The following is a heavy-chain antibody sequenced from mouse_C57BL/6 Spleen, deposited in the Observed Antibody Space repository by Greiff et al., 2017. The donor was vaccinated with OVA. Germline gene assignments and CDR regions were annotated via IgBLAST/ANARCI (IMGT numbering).Heavy chain of an antibody. V-gene: IGHV5-16*01. CDR2: INYDGSST. J-gene: IGHJ1*03. CDR3: ARELGRGYWYFDV. D-gene: IGHD4-1*01. CDR1: GFTFSDYY. Sequence: EVKLQESEGGLVQPGSSMKLSCTASGFTFSDYYMAWVRQVPEKGLEWVANINYDGSSTYYLDSLKSRFIISRDNAKNILYLQMSSLKSEDTATYYCARELGRGYWYFDVWGTGTTVTVSS.